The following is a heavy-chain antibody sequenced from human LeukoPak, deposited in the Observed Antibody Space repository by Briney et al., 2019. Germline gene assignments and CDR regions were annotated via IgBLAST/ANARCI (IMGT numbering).Heavy chain of an antibody. V-gene: IGHV1-8*03. Sequence: ASVKVSCKASGYTFSSYDINWVRQATGQGLEWMGWMNPSTGNTGYAQSFQGRVTITRNTSISTAYMELRGLRSDDTAVYYCARARIGYCRITSCPAFGYWGQGTLVTVSS. CDR1: GYTFSSYD. D-gene: IGHD2-2*03. CDR3: ARARIGYCRITSCPAFGY. CDR2: MNPSTGNT. J-gene: IGHJ4*02.